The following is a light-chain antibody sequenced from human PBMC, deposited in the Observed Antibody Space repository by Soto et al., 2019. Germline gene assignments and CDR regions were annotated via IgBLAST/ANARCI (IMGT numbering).Light chain of an antibody. V-gene: IGLV7-46*01. CDR3: SLSYSGIRV. CDR1: TGAVATGHY. Sequence: QAVVTQEHSLTVSPGGTVTLTCASSTGAVATGHYPYWFQQKPGQAPRTLIYDTNNRHSWTPARFSGSLLGGKPALTLSGAQPEDEAEYYCSLSYSGIRVFGGGTKLTVL. J-gene: IGLJ3*02. CDR2: DTN.